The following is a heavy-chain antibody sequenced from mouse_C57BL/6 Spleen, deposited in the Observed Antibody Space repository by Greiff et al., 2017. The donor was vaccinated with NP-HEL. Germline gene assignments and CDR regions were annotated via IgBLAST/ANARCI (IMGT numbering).Heavy chain of an antibody. Sequence: EVMLVESGGGLVQPGGSMKLSCAASGFTFSDAWMDWVRQSPEKGLEWVAEIRNKANNHATYYAESVKGRFTISRDDSKSSVYLQMNSLRAEDTGIYYCTTYDGYFTFAYWGQGTLVTVSA. CDR1: GFTFSDAW. V-gene: IGHV6-6*01. J-gene: IGHJ3*01. CDR3: TTYDGYFTFAY. CDR2: IRNKANNHAT. D-gene: IGHD2-3*01.